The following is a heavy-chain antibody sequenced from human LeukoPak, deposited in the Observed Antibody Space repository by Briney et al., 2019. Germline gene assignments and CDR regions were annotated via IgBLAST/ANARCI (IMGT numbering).Heavy chain of an antibody. CDR3: AKAPRPYCTNGVCSSYYFDY. CDR2: ISSCSSYI. V-gene: IGHV3-21*01. CDR1: GFTFSSYS. J-gene: IGHJ4*02. Sequence: NPGGSLRLFCAASGFTFSSYSMNWVRQAPGKGLEWVSSISSCSSYIYYADSVKGRFTISRDNAKNSLYLQMNSLRAEDTAAYYCAKAPRPYCTNGVCSSYYFDYWGQGTLVTVSS. D-gene: IGHD2-8*01.